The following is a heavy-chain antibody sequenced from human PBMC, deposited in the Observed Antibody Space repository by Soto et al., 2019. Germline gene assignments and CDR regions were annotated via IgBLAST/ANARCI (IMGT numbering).Heavy chain of an antibody. CDR1: GGPISSGGYY. D-gene: IGHD4-17*01. J-gene: IGHJ6*02. Sequence: SETLSLTCTVSGGPISSGGYYWSWIRQHPGKGLEWIGYIYYSGSTYYNPSLKSRVTISVDTSKNQFSLKLSSVTAADTAVYYCATTTVTAEVSYYYYGMDVWGQGTTVTVSS. V-gene: IGHV4-31*03. CDR3: ATTTVTAEVSYYYYGMDV. CDR2: IYYSGST.